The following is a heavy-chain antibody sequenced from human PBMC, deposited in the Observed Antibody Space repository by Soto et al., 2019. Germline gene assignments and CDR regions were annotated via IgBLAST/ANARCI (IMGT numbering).Heavy chain of an antibody. Sequence: PSETLSLTCAVYGGSFSGYYWSWIRQPPGKGLEWIGEINHRGSTNYNPSLQTRVTISLDKSRSQFSLKLNSVTAADSAVYFCARLEGLATISYYFDFWGPGALVTVSS. D-gene: IGHD3-9*01. CDR1: GGSFSGYY. CDR3: ARLEGLATISYYFDF. CDR2: INHRGST. J-gene: IGHJ4*02. V-gene: IGHV4-34*01.